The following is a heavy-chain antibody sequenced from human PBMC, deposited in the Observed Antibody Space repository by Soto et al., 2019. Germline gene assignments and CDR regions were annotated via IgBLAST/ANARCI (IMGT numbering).Heavy chain of an antibody. J-gene: IGHJ6*03. D-gene: IGHD2-2*01. CDR3: ARHVRAINIVVVPAASDMDV. CDR2: IYYSGST. CDR1: GGSISSYY. V-gene: IGHV4-59*08. Sequence: QVQLQESGPGLVKPSETLSLTCTVSGGSISSYYWSWIRQPPGKGLEWIGYIYYSGSTNYDPSLKSRVTISVDTSKNQFSLKLSSVTAADTAVYYCARHVRAINIVVVPAASDMDVWGKGTTVTVSS.